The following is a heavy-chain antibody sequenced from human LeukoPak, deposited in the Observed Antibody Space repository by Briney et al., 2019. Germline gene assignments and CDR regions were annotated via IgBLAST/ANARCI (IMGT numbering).Heavy chain of an antibody. CDR2: ISGSGGST. J-gene: IGHJ4*02. CDR3: AKTGGRDRGWYGWGSGYFDY. CDR1: GFTFSSYS. Sequence: PGGSLRLSCAASGFTFSSYSMSWVRQAPGKGLEWVSAISGSGGSTYYADSVKGRFTIPRDNSKNTLYLQMNSLRAEDTAVYYCAKTGGRDRGWYGWGSGYFDYWGQGTLVTVSS. D-gene: IGHD6-19*01. V-gene: IGHV3-23*01.